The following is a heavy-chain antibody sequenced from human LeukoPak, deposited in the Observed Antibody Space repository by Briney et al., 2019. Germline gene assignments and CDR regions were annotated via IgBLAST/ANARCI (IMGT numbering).Heavy chain of an antibody. J-gene: IGHJ4*02. CDR3: ARVCLGCYFDY. CDR2: IHSSGTT. CDR1: GGSISNYY. V-gene: IGHV4-4*07. Sequence: PSETLSLTCTVSGGSISNYYWTWIRQPAGKGLEWIGRIHSSGTTNYKPSLKSRVTLSLDTSKNQFSLILNSVTAADTAVYYCARVCLGCYFDYWGQGTLVTVFS. D-gene: IGHD6-19*01.